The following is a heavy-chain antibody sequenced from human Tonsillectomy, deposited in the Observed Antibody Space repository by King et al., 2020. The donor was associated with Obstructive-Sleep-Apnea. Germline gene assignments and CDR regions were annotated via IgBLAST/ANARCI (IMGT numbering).Heavy chain of an antibody. CDR1: GFSVRSDY. D-gene: IGHD3-3*01. Sequence: QLVQSGGALVQPGGSLRLSCAASGFSVRSDYMTWVRQAPGKRLEWVSLIYSADSTYYADSVKGRFTISRHSSNNTLYLQMNSLRVEDTAVYYCARGCWSEDIWSGYHGFATWGQGAVVTVSS. V-gene: IGHV3-53*04. J-gene: IGHJ3*02. CDR2: IYSADST. CDR3: ARGCWSEDIWSGYHGFAT.